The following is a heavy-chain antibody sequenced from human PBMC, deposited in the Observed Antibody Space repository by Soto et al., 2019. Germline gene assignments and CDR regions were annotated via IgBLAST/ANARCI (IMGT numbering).Heavy chain of an antibody. D-gene: IGHD6-19*01. CDR3: ARHNSGGFDS. J-gene: IGHJ4*02. Sequence: GESLKISCKGSGYSFISHWITWVRQMPGKGLERMGKIDPSDSYTNYSPSFQGHVTISADKSISTAYLQWSSLKASDTAMFYCARHNSGGFDSWGQGTLVTVSS. V-gene: IGHV5-10-1*01. CDR1: GYSFISHW. CDR2: IDPSDSYT.